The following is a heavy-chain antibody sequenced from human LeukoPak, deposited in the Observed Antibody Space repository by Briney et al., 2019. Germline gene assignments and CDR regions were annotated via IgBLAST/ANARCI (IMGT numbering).Heavy chain of an antibody. CDR2: ISDNGGST. D-gene: IGHD5-18*01. CDR3: AKDRQYTYSFFDY. Sequence: GGSLRLSCAASGFTFSNYAMCWVRQAPGKGLEWVSGISDNGGSTYYTDSVKGRFAISRDNSKNTLYLQMTSLRAEDTAVYYCAKDRQYTYSFFDYWGQVTLVTVSS. J-gene: IGHJ4*02. CDR1: GFTFSNYA. V-gene: IGHV3-23*01.